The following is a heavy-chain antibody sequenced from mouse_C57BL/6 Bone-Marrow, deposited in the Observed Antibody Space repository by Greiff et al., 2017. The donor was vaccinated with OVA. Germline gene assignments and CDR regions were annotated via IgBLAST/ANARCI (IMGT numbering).Heavy chain of an antibody. Sequence: VQLQQSGAELVRPGSSVKMSCKTSGYTFTSYGINWVKQRHGQGLEWIGYIYIGNGYPEYKEKFQGKANLPSDTSSSTAYMQLSSLTSEDSAIYFCAKFTTVGGFDYWGKGTTLTVSS. D-gene: IGHD1-1*01. CDR2: IYIGNGYP. CDR1: GYTFTSYG. J-gene: IGHJ2*01. CDR3: AKFTTVGGFDY. V-gene: IGHV1-58*01.